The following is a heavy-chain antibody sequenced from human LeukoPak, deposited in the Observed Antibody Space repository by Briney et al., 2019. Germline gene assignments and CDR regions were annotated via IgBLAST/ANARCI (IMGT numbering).Heavy chain of an antibody. V-gene: IGHV3-23*01. CDR1: GFTFSNYA. Sequence: GGSLRLSCAASGFTFSNYAMSWVRQAPGQGLEWVSAILGSGGSTYYADSVKGRFTVSRDNSKSTLYLQMNSLRAEDTALYYCAKWGDYDVLTGYYVPDYWGQGTLVTVSS. D-gene: IGHD3-9*01. CDR3: AKWGDYDVLTGYYVPDY. CDR2: ILGSGGST. J-gene: IGHJ4*02.